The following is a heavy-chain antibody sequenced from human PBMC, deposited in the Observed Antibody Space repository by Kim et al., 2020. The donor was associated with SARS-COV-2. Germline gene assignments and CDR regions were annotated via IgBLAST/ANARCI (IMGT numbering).Heavy chain of an antibody. V-gene: IGHV1-18*01. CDR3: ARSGRPTSFPQYDYDSSGSSVY. J-gene: IGHJ4*02. CDR1: GYTFTSYG. D-gene: IGHD3-22*01. Sequence: ASVKVSCKASGYTFTSYGISWVRQAPGQGLEWMGWISAYNGNTNYAQKLQGRVTMTTDTSTSTAYMELRSLRSDDTAVYYCARSGRPTSFPQYDYDSSGSSVYWGQRALVALSP. CDR2: ISAYNGNT.